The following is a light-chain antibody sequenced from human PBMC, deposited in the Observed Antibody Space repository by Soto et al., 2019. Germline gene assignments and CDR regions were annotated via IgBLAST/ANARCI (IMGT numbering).Light chain of an antibody. CDR2: EVS. V-gene: IGLV2-8*01. J-gene: IGLJ1*01. CDR3: CSYAGRDTLYV. Sequence: QSALTQPPSASGSPGQSVTISCTGTSSDVGDYNYVSWYQQYPGIAPKLMIYEVSKRPSGVPDRFSGFKSGNTASLTVSGLQAEDEADYYCCSYAGRDTLYVFGSGTKVTVL. CDR1: SSDVGDYNY.